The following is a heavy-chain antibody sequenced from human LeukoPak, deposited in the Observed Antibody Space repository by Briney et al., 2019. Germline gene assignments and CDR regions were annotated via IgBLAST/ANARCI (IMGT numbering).Heavy chain of an antibody. CDR2: IHYSGNT. CDR3: ARLGAGPTYYDFWSGYSSFYFDY. V-gene: IGHV4-39*01. Sequence: SETLTLTCTVSGGSTSSSNYYWGWIRQPPGKGLEWIGGIHYSGNTYYNPSLKSRVTISVDTSKNQFSLKLSSVTAADTAVYYCARLGAGPTYYDFWSGYSSFYFDYWGQGTLVTVSS. CDR1: GGSTSSSNYY. J-gene: IGHJ4*02. D-gene: IGHD3-3*01.